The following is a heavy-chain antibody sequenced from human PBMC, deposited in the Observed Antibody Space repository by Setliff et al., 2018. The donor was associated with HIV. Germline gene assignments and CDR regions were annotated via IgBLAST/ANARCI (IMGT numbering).Heavy chain of an antibody. CDR3: ARDYYGGFGDYDFGNYFDY. V-gene: IGHV3-7*03. CDR2: IKQDGSQK. J-gene: IGHJ4*02. D-gene: IGHD4-17*01. Sequence: PGGSLRLSCAVSGFTFRTYWMSWVRQTPGKGLEWVANIKQDGSQKYYVDSVKGRFTISRDNAKNSLYLQMNSLRAEDTAVYYCARDYYGGFGDYDFGNYFDYWGQGTLVTVS. CDR1: GFTFRTYW.